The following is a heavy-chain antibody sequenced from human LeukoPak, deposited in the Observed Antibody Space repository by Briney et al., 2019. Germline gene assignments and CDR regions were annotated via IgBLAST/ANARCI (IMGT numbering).Heavy chain of an antibody. CDR2: IIPIFGTA. V-gene: IGHV1-69*05. CDR3: AVWLMNTAMVKDFDY. J-gene: IGHJ4*02. CDR1: GGTFSSYA. Sequence: SVKVSCKASGGTFSSYAISWVRQAPGQGLEWMGRIIPIFGTANYAQKFQGRVTITTDESTSTAYMELSSLRSEDTAVYYCAVWLMNTAMVKDFDYWGQGTLVTVSS. D-gene: IGHD5-18*01.